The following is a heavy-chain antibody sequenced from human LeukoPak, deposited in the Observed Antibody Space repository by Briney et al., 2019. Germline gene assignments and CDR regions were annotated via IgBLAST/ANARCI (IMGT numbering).Heavy chain of an antibody. J-gene: IGHJ4*02. CDR3: ASRGGPFDY. CDR1: GGSFSGYY. D-gene: IGHD3-10*01. CDR2: INHSGST. Sequence: SETLSLTCAVYGGSFSGYYWSWIRQPPGKGLEWIGEINHSGSTNYNPSLKSRVTISVDTSKSQFSLKLSSVTAADTAVYYCASRGGPFDYWGQGTLVTVSS. V-gene: IGHV4-34*01.